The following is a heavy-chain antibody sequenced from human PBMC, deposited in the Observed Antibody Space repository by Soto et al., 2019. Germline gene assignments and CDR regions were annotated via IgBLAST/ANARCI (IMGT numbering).Heavy chain of an antibody. Sequence: ASVKVSCKASGYTFTTYSMHWVRQAPGQGLEWMGWINAANDNTEYAQNLQGRITITRDTSANTVYMDLSSLRSEDTAVYFCARATGYGRLDYWGQGTLVTVSS. J-gene: IGHJ4*02. D-gene: IGHD6-13*01. CDR3: ARATGYGRLDY. CDR1: GYTFTTYS. V-gene: IGHV1-3*01. CDR2: INAANDNT.